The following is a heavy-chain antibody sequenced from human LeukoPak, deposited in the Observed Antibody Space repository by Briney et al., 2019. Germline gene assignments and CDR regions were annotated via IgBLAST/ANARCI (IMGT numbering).Heavy chain of an antibody. V-gene: IGHV3-74*01. J-gene: IGHJ3*02. Sequence: GGSLRLSCAASGFTFSSYWMHWVRQAPGKGLVWVSRIGSYGSSTSFADSVKGRFTISRDNAKNTLYLQMNSLRAEDTAVYYCASSTYSGSHWDAFDIWGQGTMVTVSS. CDR3: ASSTYSGSHWDAFDI. D-gene: IGHD1-26*01. CDR1: GFTFSSYW. CDR2: IGSYGSST.